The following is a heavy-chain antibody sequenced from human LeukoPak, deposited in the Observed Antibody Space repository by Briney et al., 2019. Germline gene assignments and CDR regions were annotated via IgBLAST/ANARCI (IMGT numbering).Heavy chain of an antibody. V-gene: IGHV1-18*01. CDR3: ARGLQETLGWLKAFSAFDI. Sequence: ASVKVSCKASGYTFTSYGITWVRQAPGQGLEWMGRISAYNGNTNYAQMLQGRATMTTDTSTSTAYMELRSLRSDDTAVYYCARGLQETLGWLKAFSAFDIWGQGTMVTVSS. CDR2: ISAYNGNT. CDR1: GYTFTSYG. J-gene: IGHJ3*02. D-gene: IGHD5-24*01.